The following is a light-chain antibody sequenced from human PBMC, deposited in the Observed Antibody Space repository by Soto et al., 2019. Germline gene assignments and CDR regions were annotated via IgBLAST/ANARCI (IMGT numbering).Light chain of an antibody. J-gene: IGKJ1*01. CDR2: DAS. CDR3: QQSYSTPRWT. V-gene: IGKV1-33*01. CDR1: QDISNY. Sequence: DIQMTQSPSSLSASVGDRGTITCQASQDISNYLNWYQQKPGKAPKLLIYDASNLETGVPSRFSGSGSGTDFTLTISSLQPEDFATYYCQQSYSTPRWTFGQGTKVDIK.